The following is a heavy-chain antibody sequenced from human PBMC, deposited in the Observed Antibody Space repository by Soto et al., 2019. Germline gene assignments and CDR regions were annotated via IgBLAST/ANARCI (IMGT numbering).Heavy chain of an antibody. CDR3: AREGITIFGVVTTYYYYGMDV. J-gene: IGHJ6*02. V-gene: IGHV1-69*01. CDR1: GGTFSSYA. Sequence: QVQLVQSGAEVKKPGSSVKVSCKASGGTFSSYAISWVRQAPGQGLEWMGGIIPIFGTANYAQKFQGRVTITADESTSTAYMGLSSLRSEDTAVYYCAREGITIFGVVTTYYYYGMDVWGQGTTVTVSS. CDR2: IIPIFGTA. D-gene: IGHD3-3*01.